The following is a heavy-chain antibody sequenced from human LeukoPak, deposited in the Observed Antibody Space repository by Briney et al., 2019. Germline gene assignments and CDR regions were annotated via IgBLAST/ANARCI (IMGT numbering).Heavy chain of an antibody. D-gene: IGHD3-10*01. Sequence: ASVKVSCKASGYTFTSYYMHWVRQAPGQGLEWMGIINPSGGSTSYAQKFQGRVTMTRDTSISTAYMELSRLRSDDTAVYYCARGTGITMVRGVIFSDYWGQGTLVTVSS. CDR1: GYTFTSYY. CDR2: INPSGGST. V-gene: IGHV1-46*01. J-gene: IGHJ4*02. CDR3: ARGTGITMVRGVIFSDY.